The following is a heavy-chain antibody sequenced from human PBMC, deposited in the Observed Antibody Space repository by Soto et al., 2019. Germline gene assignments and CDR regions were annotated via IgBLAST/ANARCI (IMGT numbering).Heavy chain of an antibody. Sequence: PSETLSLTCTVSGGFIINTSYYWGWIRQPPGKGLEWIGSIYYSGGTYYNPSLKSRVTIFVDTSKNHFSLHLSSVTAADTAVFFCVRHDYYYDSTGYGKNGIDVWGQGTTVTVSS. J-gene: IGHJ6*02. CDR2: IYYSGGT. D-gene: IGHD3-22*01. CDR1: GGFIINTSYY. CDR3: VRHDYYYDSTGYGKNGIDV. V-gene: IGHV4-39*01.